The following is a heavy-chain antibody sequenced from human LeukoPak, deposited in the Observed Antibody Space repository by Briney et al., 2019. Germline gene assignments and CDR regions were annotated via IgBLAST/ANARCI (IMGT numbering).Heavy chain of an antibody. J-gene: IGHJ3*02. V-gene: IGHV3-11*01. CDR1: GFTFSDYY. D-gene: IGHD2-15*01. CDR3: AREGGYCSGGSCLGAFDI. CDR2: ISSSGSTI. Sequence: PGGSLRLSCAASGFTFSDYYMSWIRQAPGKGLEWVSYISSSGSTIYYADSVKGRFIISRDNAKNSLYLQMNSLRAEDTAVYYCAREGGYCSGGSCLGAFDIWGQGTMVTVSS.